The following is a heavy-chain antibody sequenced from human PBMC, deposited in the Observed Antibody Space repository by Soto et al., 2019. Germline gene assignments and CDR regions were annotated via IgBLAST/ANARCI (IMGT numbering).Heavy chain of an antibody. J-gene: IGHJ4*02. Sequence: QITLKESGPTLVKPTQTLTFTCTFSGFSLSTRGVAVGCFRQPPGKALEWLALIYWDEDKWYSPSLKRRPTITDDTSINQVVLTMTNMDLVDPATYYCAHRPRGYASYFDYWGQGTLVTVSS. CDR2: IYWDEDK. CDR3: AHRPRGYASYFDY. V-gene: IGHV2-5*02. D-gene: IGHD5-12*01. CDR1: GFSLSTRGVA.